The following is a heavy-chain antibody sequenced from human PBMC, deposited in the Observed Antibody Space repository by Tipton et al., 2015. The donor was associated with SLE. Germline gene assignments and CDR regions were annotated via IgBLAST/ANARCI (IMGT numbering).Heavy chain of an antibody. V-gene: IGHV4-59*01. CDR3: ARAGLATSYYYYMDV. CDR2: IYDRGTT. D-gene: IGHD5-12*01. J-gene: IGHJ6*03. CDR1: GGSMSSYC. Sequence: TLSLTCTVSGGSMSSYCWSWIRQSPRKGLEWIGYIYDRGTTNYNPSLKSRVTISVDTSKNQFSLKLSSVTAADTAVYYCARAGLATSYYYYMDVWGKGTTVTVSS.